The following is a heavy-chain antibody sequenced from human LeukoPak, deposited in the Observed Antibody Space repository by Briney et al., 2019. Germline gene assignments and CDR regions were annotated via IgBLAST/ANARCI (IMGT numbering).Heavy chain of an antibody. CDR2: LCDSGST. J-gene: IGHJ4*02. CDR3: ARGHDSSGYYSFPFDY. V-gene: IGHV4-59*01. CDR1: GGSLSSYC. D-gene: IGHD3-22*01. Sequence: PSETLSLTCTVSGGSLSSYCWSWVRQSPGKRLEWIGYLCDSGSTSFNPSLKSRVTISVDTSKNQFSLKLSSVTAADTAVYYCARGHDSSGYYSFPFDYWGQGTLVTVSS.